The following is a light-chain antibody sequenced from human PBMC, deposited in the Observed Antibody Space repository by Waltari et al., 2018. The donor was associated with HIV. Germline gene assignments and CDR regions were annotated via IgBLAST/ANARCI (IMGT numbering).Light chain of an antibody. V-gene: IGLV2-11*01. CDR2: DVI. CDR3: CSYGGSYTFV. J-gene: IGLJ2*01. CDR1: SNDVGSYDH. Sequence: QSALTQPRSVSGSPGQSVTISCSGSSNDVGSYDHVAWYHHVPGGAPKVVIYDVIQRPSAISDRFSGSKSGNTAYLRIFGLRIDDDGDYYCCSYGGSYTFVVGGGTRLTV.